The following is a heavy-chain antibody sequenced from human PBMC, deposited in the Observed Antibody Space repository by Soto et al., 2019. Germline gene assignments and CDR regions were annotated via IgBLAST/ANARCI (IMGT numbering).Heavy chain of an antibody. Sequence: AAVKVSCKASGYTFTSYYMHWVRQAPGQGLEWMGIINPSGGSTSYAQKFQGRVTMTRDTSTSTAYMELSSLRSEDTAVYYCARDKGIDYYDSSYNWFDPWGQGTLVTVYS. CDR2: INPSGGST. CDR1: GYTFTSYY. V-gene: IGHV1-46*01. D-gene: IGHD3-22*01. CDR3: ARDKGIDYYDSSYNWFDP. J-gene: IGHJ5*02.